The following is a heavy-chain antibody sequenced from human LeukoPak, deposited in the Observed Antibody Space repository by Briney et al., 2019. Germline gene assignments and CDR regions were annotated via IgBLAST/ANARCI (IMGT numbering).Heavy chain of an antibody. CDR3: ARGTCSSTSCYMWYFDL. CDR2: INHSGST. V-gene: IGHV4-34*01. D-gene: IGHD2-2*02. Sequence: GSLRLSCAASGFTFSSYSMNWIRQPPGKGLEWIGEINHSGSTNYNPSLKSRVTISVDTSKNQFSLKLSSVTAADTAVYYCARGTCSSTSCYMWYFDLWGRGTLVTVSS. J-gene: IGHJ2*01. CDR1: GFTFSSYS.